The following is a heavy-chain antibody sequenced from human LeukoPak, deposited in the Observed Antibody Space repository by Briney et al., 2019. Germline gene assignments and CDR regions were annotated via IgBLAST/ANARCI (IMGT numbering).Heavy chain of an antibody. CDR1: GYTFTSYG. V-gene: IGHV1-18*01. CDR2: ISAYNGNT. CDR3: AILMVVTVGTKKKRPNYFDY. D-gene: IGHD4/OR15-4a*01. Sequence: ASVKVSCKASGYTFTSYGISWVRQAPGQGLEWMGWISAYNGNTNYAQKLQGRVTMTTDTSTSTAYMELRSLRSDDTAVYYCAILMVVTVGTKKKRPNYFDYWGQGTLVTVSS. J-gene: IGHJ4*02.